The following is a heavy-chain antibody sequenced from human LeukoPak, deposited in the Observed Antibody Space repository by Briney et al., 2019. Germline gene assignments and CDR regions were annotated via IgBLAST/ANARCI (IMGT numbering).Heavy chain of an antibody. D-gene: IGHD2-2*01. J-gene: IGHJ4*02. CDR3: ARGASVVPAAKGAFDY. CDR1: GGSFSGYY. V-gene: IGHV4-34*01. CDR2: INHSGST. Sequence: SETLSLTCAVYGGSFSGYYWSWIRQPPGKGLEWIGEINHSGSTNYNPSLKSRVTISVDTSKNQFSLKLSSVTAADTAVYYCARGASVVPAAKGAFDYWGQGTLVTVSS.